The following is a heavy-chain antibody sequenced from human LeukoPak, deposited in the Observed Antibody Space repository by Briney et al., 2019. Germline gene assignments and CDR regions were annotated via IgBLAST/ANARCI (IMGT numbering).Heavy chain of an antibody. CDR2: INPNSGGT. Sequence: ASVKVSCKASGYTFTGYYMHWVRQAPGQGLEWMGWINPNSGGTNYAQKFQGRVTMTRDTSISTAYMELSRPRSDDTAVYYCASPHDGYIDVNFAYWGQGTLVTVSS. V-gene: IGHV1-2*02. CDR3: ASPHDGYIDVNFAY. CDR1: GYTFTGYY. J-gene: IGHJ4*02. D-gene: IGHD5-24*01.